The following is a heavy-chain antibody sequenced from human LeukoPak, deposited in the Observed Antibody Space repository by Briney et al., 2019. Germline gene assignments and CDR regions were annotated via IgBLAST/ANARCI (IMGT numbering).Heavy chain of an antibody. V-gene: IGHV4-61*01. Sequence: PSETLSLTCTVSGGSVSSGSSFWSWIRQPPGKGLEWIGHIYHSGNTNYNPSLKSRVTISVDTSKSQLSLKLNSVTAADTAVYYCARDRNYYDSSGYYFANWGQGTLVTVSS. CDR3: ARDRNYYDSSGYYFAN. CDR1: GGSVSSGSSF. CDR2: IYHSGNT. J-gene: IGHJ4*02. D-gene: IGHD3-22*01.